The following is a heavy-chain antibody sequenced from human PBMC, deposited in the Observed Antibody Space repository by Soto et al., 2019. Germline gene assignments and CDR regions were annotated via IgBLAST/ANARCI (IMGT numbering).Heavy chain of an antibody. CDR2: IYYTGST. CDR1: GGSISSYY. CDR3: ARGGTYGNYFDY. J-gene: IGHJ4*02. Sequence: SETLSLTCTVSGGSISSYYWTWIRQSPGKGLEWIGYIYYTGSTKYSPSLKSRVTISLGTSRNQFSLNLSSVTAADTAVYFCARGGTYGNYFDYWGKGTLVTV. D-gene: IGHD4-17*01. V-gene: IGHV4-59*01.